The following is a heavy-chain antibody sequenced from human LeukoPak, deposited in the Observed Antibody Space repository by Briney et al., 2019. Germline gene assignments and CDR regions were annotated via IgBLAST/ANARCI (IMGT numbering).Heavy chain of an antibody. Sequence: GGPLRLSCAASGFTFSSYAMSWIRQAPGKGLEWVSAISGSGGSTYYADSVKGRFTISRDNSKNTLYLQMNSLRAEDTAVYYCAKRISGSGSYYYSPDYWGQGTLVTVSS. CDR3: AKRISGSGSYYYSPDY. J-gene: IGHJ4*02. CDR2: ISGSGGST. CDR1: GFTFSSYA. V-gene: IGHV3-23*01. D-gene: IGHD3-10*01.